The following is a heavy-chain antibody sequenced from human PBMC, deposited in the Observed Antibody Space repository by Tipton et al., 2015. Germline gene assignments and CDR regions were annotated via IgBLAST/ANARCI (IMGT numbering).Heavy chain of an antibody. V-gene: IGHV3-74*01. Sequence: SLRLSCAASGFTFSSYWMHWVRQVPGKGPVWVSRISSDGSSTSYADSVKGRFTISRDNSKNTLYLQMNSLRAEDTAVYYCARLVGVGSYYFDYWGQGTLVTVSS. D-gene: IGHD2-15*01. CDR2: ISSDGSST. J-gene: IGHJ4*02. CDR3: ARLVGVGSYYFDY. CDR1: GFTFSSYW.